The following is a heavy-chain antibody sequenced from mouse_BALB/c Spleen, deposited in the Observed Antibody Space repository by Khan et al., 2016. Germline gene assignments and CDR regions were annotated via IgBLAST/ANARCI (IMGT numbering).Heavy chain of an antibody. D-gene: IGHD2-1*01. CDR2: INPYNDGT. J-gene: IGHJ2*01. Sequence: VQLQQSGPELVKPGASVKMSCKASGYTFTSYVMHWVKQKPGQGLEWLGYINPYNDGTKYNEKFKGKATLTSDKSSSTAYMELSSLTSEDSAVYYCARGPYYGNYCDYWGQGTTPTVSA. V-gene: IGHV1S136*01. CDR3: ARGPYYGNYCDY. CDR1: GYTFTSYV.